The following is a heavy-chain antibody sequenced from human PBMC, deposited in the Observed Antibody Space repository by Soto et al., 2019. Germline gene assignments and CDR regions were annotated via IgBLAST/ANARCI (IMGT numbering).Heavy chain of an antibody. CDR1: GFTFSSYG. CDR2: ISYDGSNK. D-gene: IGHD5-18*01. J-gene: IGHJ6*02. CDR3: AKDQGSVDTAMGYYYYYGMDV. V-gene: IGHV3-30*18. Sequence: QVQLVESGGGVVPPGRSLRLSCAASGFTFSSYGMHWVRQAPGKGLEWVAVISYDGSNKYYADSVKGRFTISRDNSKNTLYLQMNSLRAEDTSVYYCAKDQGSVDTAMGYYYYYGMDVWGQGTTVTVSS.